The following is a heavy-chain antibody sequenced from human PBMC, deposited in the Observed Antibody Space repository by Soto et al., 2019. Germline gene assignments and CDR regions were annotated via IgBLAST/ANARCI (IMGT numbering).Heavy chain of an antibody. D-gene: IGHD3-22*01. CDR2: ISPNTGNI. J-gene: IGHJ4*02. CDR3: ARLPDYFTRSGYYNGVDY. CDR1: GYTFTRNG. Sequence: ASVKVSCKTSGYTFTRNGISWVRQAPGQGLEWMGWISPNTGNIKYAQKLQGRVTITADESTTTAYMELSSLGSDDTAVYYCARLPDYFTRSGYYNGVDYWGQGTLVTVSS. V-gene: IGHV1-18*01.